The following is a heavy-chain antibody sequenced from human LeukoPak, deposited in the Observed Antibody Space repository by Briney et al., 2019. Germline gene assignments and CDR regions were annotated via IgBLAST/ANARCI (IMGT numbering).Heavy chain of an antibody. CDR3: ARERPLDY. Sequence: QSGGSLRLPCAASGFTFSTYNMNWVRQAPGKGPEWVSFISNSGSDMYYRDSVKGRFTISRDNAENSLYLQMDSLRAEDTAVYFCARERPLDYWGQGTLVTVSS. V-gene: IGHV3-48*01. CDR2: ISNSGSDM. J-gene: IGHJ4*02. CDR1: GFTFSTYN.